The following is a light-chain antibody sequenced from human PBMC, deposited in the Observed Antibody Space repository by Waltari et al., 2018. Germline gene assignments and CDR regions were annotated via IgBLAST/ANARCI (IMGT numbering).Light chain of an antibody. Sequence: QSALTQPASVSGSPGQSITISCTGTSSDVGGYKSVSWSQQHPGKAPKLMIYDGSKRPSGVSNRFSGSKSGNTASLTISGLQAEDEADYYCSSYTSSSTVFGTGTKVTVL. V-gene: IGLV2-14*01. J-gene: IGLJ1*01. CDR2: DGS. CDR3: SSYTSSSTV. CDR1: SSDVGGYKS.